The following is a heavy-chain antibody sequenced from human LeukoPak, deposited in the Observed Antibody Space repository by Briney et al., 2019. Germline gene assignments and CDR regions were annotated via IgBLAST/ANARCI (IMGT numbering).Heavy chain of an antibody. J-gene: IGHJ4*02. D-gene: IGHD6-19*01. CDR2: INHSGST. CDR3: ARRAGYSSGWYLY. CDR1: GGSFSGYY. V-gene: IGHV4-34*01. Sequence: PSETLSLTCAVYGGSFSGYYWSWIRQPPGKGLEWIGEINHSGSTNYNPSLKSRVTISVDTSKNRFSLKLSSVTAADTAVYYCARRAGYSSGWYLYWGQGTLVTVSS.